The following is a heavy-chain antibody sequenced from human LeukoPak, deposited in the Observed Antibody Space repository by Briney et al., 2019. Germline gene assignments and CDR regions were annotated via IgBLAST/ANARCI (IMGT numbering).Heavy chain of an antibody. D-gene: IGHD3-22*01. CDR3: ASKAHYDSNY. V-gene: IGHV4-59*08. Sequence: SETLSLTCTVSGGSISSYYWSWIRQPPGKGLEWIGYIYYSGSTNYNPSLKSRVTISVDTSKNQFSLKLSSVTAADTAVYYCASKAHYDSNYWGQGTLVTVSS. CDR1: GGSISSYY. J-gene: IGHJ4*02. CDR2: IYYSGST.